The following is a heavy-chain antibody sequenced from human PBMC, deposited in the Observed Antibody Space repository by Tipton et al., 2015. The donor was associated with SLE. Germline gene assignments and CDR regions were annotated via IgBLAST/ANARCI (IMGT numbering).Heavy chain of an antibody. CDR1: GGSISSSSYY. Sequence: TLSLTCTVSGGSISSSSYYWGWIRQPPGKGLEWIGSIYYSGSPYYNPSLKSRVTISVDTSKNQFSLKLSSVTAADTAVYYCARDIRGERAFDIWGQGTMVTVSS. CDR3: ARDIRGERAFDI. CDR2: IYYSGSP. V-gene: IGHV4-39*07. D-gene: IGHD3-10*01. J-gene: IGHJ3*02.